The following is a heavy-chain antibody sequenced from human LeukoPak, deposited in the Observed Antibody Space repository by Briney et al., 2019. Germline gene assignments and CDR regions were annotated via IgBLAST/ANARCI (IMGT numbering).Heavy chain of an antibody. CDR2: INHSGST. D-gene: IGHD5-24*01. CDR3: ARGRDDYNFAY. CDR1: GGSISSSNSF. Sequence: SETLSLTCSVSGGSISSSNSFWGWIRQPPGKGLEWIGEINHSGSTNYNPSLRSRVTISVDTSKNQFSLKLFSVAAADTAVYYCARGRDDYNFAYWGQGTLVTVSS. V-gene: IGHV4-39*07. J-gene: IGHJ4*02.